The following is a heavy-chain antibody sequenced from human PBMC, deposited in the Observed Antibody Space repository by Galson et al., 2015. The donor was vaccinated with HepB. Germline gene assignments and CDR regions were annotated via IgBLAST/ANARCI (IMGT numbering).Heavy chain of an antibody. V-gene: IGHV1-46*01. CDR1: GYTFTSYY. D-gene: IGHD4-17*01. Sequence: SVKVSCKASGYTFTSYYMHWVRQAPGQGLEWMGIINPSGGSTSYAQKFQGRVTMTRDTSTSTVYMELSSLRSEDTAVYYCARDYRGGYGDYEGYFDYWGQGTLVTVSS. CDR2: INPSGGST. J-gene: IGHJ4*02. CDR3: ARDYRGGYGDYEGYFDY.